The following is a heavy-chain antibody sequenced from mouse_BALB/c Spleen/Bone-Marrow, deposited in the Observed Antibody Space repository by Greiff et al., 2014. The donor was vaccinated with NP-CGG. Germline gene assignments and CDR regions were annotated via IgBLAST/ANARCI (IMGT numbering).Heavy chain of an antibody. CDR1: GYRFNSYW. D-gene: IGHD3-1*01. CDR2: ILPGSGST. CDR3: ARLGIRSFDY. J-gene: IGHJ2*01. Sequence: QVQLQQSGADLMKPGASVKISCKATGYRFNSYWIEWVKQRPGHGLEWIGEILPGSGSTNSNEKFKGKATFTAYTSSNTAYMQISSLTSEDSAVYYCARLGIRSFDYWGQGTTLTVSS. V-gene: IGHV1-9*01.